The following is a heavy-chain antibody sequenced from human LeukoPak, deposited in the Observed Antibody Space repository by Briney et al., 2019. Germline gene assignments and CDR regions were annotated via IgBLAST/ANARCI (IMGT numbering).Heavy chain of an antibody. Sequence: SGPTLVNPTQTLTLTCTFSGFSLSTDGVGVGWIRQPPGKALEWLAFIYWNDYKYYSPSLKNRLTITKDTSNNHVVLTLTNTDPVDTATYYCAHRGYFGSGSYFDYWGQGTLVTVSS. V-gene: IGHV2-5*01. J-gene: IGHJ4*02. CDR1: GFSLSTDGVG. CDR3: AHRGYFGSGSYFDY. D-gene: IGHD3-10*01. CDR2: IYWNDYK.